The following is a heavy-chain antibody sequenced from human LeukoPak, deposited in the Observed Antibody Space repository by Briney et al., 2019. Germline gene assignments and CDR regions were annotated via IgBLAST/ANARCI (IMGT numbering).Heavy chain of an antibody. CDR3: ATNMGF. J-gene: IGHJ4*02. V-gene: IGHV3-53*01. CDR2: IYSGGST. CDR1: GFTVGNNY. D-gene: IGHD2/OR15-2a*01. Sequence: GGSLRLSCAASGFTVGNNYMKWIRQAPGKGLEWVLLIYSGGSTYYADSVKGRFTISRDSSKNTLYLQMNSLRVEDTAVYYCATNMGFWGQGTLVTVSS.